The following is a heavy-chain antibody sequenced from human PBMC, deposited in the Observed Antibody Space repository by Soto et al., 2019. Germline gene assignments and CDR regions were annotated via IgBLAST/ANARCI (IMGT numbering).Heavy chain of an antibody. J-gene: IGHJ6*02. CDR2: IHYSGST. V-gene: IGHV4-59*08. CDR1: GVSIRSYF. D-gene: IGHD6-25*01. Sequence: PSETLSLTCTVSGVSIRSYFWSWIRQPPGRGLEWIGHIHYSGSTNYNPSLKSRVTISVDTSKNQVSLKLSSVTAADTAMYFCARQVSSAWPPYYYDMDVWGQGTTVTVSS. CDR3: ARQVSSAWPPYYYDMDV.